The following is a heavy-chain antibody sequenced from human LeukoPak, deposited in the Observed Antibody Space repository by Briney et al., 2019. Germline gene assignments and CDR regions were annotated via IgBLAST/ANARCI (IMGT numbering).Heavy chain of an antibody. Sequence: GASVKVSCKASGYTFTSYGISWVRQAPGQGLEWMGWISAYNGNTNYAQKLQGRVTMTTDTSTSTAYMELRSLRSDDTAVYYCAKDYGDYGGWYFDLWGRGTLVTVSS. CDR2: ISAYNGNT. J-gene: IGHJ2*01. CDR3: AKDYGDYGGWYFDL. D-gene: IGHD4-17*01. V-gene: IGHV1-18*01. CDR1: GYTFTSYG.